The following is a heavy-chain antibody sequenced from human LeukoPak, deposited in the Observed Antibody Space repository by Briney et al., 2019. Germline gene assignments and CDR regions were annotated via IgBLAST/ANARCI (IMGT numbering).Heavy chain of an antibody. D-gene: IGHD3-16*02. CDR3: AREEFGEPGSYDYVWGSYRYTYPYYFDY. CDR1: GGTFSSYA. V-gene: IGHV1-69*04. Sequence: GASVKVSCKASGGTFSSYAISWVRQAPGQGLEWMGRIIPILGIANYAQKFQGRVTITADKSTSTAYMELSSLRSEDTAVYYCAREEFGEPGSYDYVWGSYRYTYPYYFDYWGQGTLVTVSS. CDR2: IIPILGIA. J-gene: IGHJ4*02.